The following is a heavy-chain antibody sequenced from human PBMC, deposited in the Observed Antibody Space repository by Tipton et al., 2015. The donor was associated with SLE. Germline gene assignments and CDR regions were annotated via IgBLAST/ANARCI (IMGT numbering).Heavy chain of an antibody. CDR1: GGSVSSQY. Sequence: TLSLTCTVSGGSVSSQYWSWIRQPPGKGLEWIGYIYHSGSTNYNPSLTSRVTISVDTSKNQFYLNLRSVTAADTAVYYCARSSDWDAEYFQDWGQGTLVTVSS. CDR2: IYHSGST. D-gene: IGHD6-19*01. J-gene: IGHJ1*01. CDR3: ARSSDWDAEYFQD. V-gene: IGHV4-59*02.